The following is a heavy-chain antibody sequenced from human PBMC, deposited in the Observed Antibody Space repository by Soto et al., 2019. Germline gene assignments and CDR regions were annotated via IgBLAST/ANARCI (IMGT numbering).Heavy chain of an antibody. D-gene: IGHD2-15*01. Sequence: SETLSLTCAVSGGSISISNWWTWVRQPPGKGLEWIGEIYHSGSTNYNPSLKSRVTISVDKSKNQFSLNLTSVTAADTAVYYCARRRGRPRYCSGGSCEEFDPRGQGTLVTGSS. CDR1: GGSISISNW. V-gene: IGHV4-4*02. CDR2: IYHSGST. J-gene: IGHJ5*02. CDR3: ARRRGRPRYCSGGSCEEFDP.